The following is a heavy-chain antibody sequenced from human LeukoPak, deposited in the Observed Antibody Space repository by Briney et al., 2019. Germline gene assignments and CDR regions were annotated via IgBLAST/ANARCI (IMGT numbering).Heavy chain of an antibody. J-gene: IGHJ5*02. Sequence: PSQTLSLTCTVSGDSITSGDYYWTWIRQPPGEGLGWVAYMHYTGNTYYNSSLKSRLTISVDTSKNQFSLRLSFVTAADTAMYYCARHLSGSSWFDPWGQGTLVTVSS. CDR1: GDSITSGDYY. CDR3: ARHLSGSSWFDP. V-gene: IGHV4-30-4*08. D-gene: IGHD1-26*01. CDR2: MHYTGNT.